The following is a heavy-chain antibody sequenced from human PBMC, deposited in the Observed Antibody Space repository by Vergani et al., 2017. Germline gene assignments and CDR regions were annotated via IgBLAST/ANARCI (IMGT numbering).Heavy chain of an antibody. J-gene: IGHJ4*02. CDR1: GGSFSGYY. Sequence: QVQLQQWGAGLLKPSETLSLTCAVYGGSFSGYYWSWIRQPPGKGLEWIGEINHSGSTNYNPSLKSRVTISVDTSKNQFSLKLSSVTAADTAVYYCARDGHNWNGYYFDYWGQGTLVTVSS. CDR3: ARDGHNWNGYYFDY. CDR2: INHSGST. D-gene: IGHD1-1*01. V-gene: IGHV4-34*01.